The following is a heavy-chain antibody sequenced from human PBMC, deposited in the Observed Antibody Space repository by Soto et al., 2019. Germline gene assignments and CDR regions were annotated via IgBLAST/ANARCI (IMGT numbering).Heavy chain of an antibody. V-gene: IGHV4-30-4*08. J-gene: IGHJ6*02. CDR2: IYYSGST. Sequence: PSETLSLTCTVSGGSISSGGYYWSWIRQHPGKGLEWIGYIYYSGSTYYNPSLKSRLTISVDTSKNHFSLRLTSVTAADTAVYYCARDLWVEPELYYYGMDVWGQGTTVTVS. D-gene: IGHD1-1*01. CDR1: GGSISSGGYY. CDR3: ARDLWVEPELYYYGMDV.